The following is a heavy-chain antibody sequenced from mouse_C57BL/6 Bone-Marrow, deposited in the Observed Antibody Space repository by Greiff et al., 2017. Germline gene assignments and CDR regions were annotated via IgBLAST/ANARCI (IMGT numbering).Heavy chain of an antibody. Sequence: QVHVKQPGAELVKPGASVKLSCKASGYTFTSYWMHWVKQRPGRGLEWIGRIDPNSGGTKYNEKFKSKATLTVDKPSSTAYMQLSSLTSEDSAVYYCARSTYYGYDYWFAYWGQGTLVTVSA. CDR2: IDPNSGGT. V-gene: IGHV1-72*01. D-gene: IGHD2-9*01. J-gene: IGHJ3*01. CDR3: ARSTYYGYDYWFAY. CDR1: GYTFTSYW.